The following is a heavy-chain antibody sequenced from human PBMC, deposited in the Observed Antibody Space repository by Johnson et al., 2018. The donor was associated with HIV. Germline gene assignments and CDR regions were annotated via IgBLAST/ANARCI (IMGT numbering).Heavy chain of an antibody. Sequence: VQLVESGGGLVQPGGSLRLSCAASGFIFSSYWMSWVRQAPGRGLEWVANIKQDGSEKYYVDSVKGRFTISRDNAKNSRYLQMNSLRAEDTAVYYCARDSGSYQGAFDIWGQGTMVTVSS. D-gene: IGHD1-26*01. CDR2: IKQDGSEK. J-gene: IGHJ3*02. CDR3: ARDSGSYQGAFDI. CDR1: GFIFSSYW. V-gene: IGHV3-7*01.